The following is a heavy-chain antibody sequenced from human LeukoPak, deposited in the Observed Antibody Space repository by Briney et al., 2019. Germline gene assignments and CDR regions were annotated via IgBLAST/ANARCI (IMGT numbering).Heavy chain of an antibody. J-gene: IGHJ5*02. V-gene: IGHV4-59*04. CDR2: IYYSGTT. D-gene: IGHD3-16*01. Sequence: SETLSLTCTVSGGSINDYYWSWIRQSPGKGLEWIASIYYSGTTHYNPSLKSRVTMSVDTSKNQFSLKLSSVTAADTAVYYCARVNTQGVPSPWGQGILVTVSS. CDR1: GGSINDYY. CDR3: ARVNTQGVPSP.